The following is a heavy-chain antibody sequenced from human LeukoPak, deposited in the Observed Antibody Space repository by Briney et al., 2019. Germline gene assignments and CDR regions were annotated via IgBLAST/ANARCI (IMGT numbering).Heavy chain of an antibody. D-gene: IGHD6-13*01. Sequence: GGSLRLSCAAPGFTFSSYEMNWVRQAPGKGLEWVSYISSSGSTIYYADSVKGRFTISRDNAKNSLYLQMNSLRAEDTAVYYCASGVAAAGSDYWGQGTLVTVSS. CDR1: GFTFSSYE. CDR2: ISSSGSTI. V-gene: IGHV3-48*03. CDR3: ASGVAAAGSDY. J-gene: IGHJ4*02.